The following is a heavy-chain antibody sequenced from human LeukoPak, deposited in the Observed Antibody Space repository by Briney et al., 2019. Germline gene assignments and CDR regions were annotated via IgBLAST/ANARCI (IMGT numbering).Heavy chain of an antibody. CDR1: GYTFTSYG. Sequence: VASVKVSCKASGYTFTSYGISWVRQAPGQGLEWMGWISAYNGNTNYAQKLQGRVTMTTDTSTSTAYLQWSSLKASDTAIYYCAREFWGNLDYWGQGTLVTVSS. D-gene: IGHD7-27*01. J-gene: IGHJ4*02. CDR3: AREFWGNLDY. CDR2: ISAYNGNT. V-gene: IGHV1-18*01.